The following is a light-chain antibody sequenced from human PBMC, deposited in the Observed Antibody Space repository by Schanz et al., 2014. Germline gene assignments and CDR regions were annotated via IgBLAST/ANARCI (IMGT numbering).Light chain of an antibody. CDR1: SSNIGALYD. J-gene: IGLJ2*01. V-gene: IGLV1-40*01. CDR2: ANS. CDR3: QSYDSSLSAYVV. Sequence: VLTQPPSVSGAPGQRVTISCTGSSSNIGALYDVHWYQQLPGTAPKLLIYANSRRPSGVPDRFSGSKSGTSASLAITGLQAEDEADYYCQSYDSSLSAYVVFGGGTKLTVL.